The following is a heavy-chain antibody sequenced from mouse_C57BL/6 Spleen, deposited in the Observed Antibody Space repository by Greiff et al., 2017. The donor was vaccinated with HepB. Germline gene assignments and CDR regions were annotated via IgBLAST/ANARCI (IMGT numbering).Heavy chain of an antibody. CDR3: ARELITTVVPYAMDY. J-gene: IGHJ4*01. V-gene: IGHV2-2*01. D-gene: IGHD1-1*01. CDR2: IWSGGST. Sequence: QVQLQQSGPGLVQPSQSLSITCTVSGFSLTSYGVHWVRQSPGKGLEWLGVIWSGGSTDYNAAFISRLSISKDNSKSQVFFKMNSLQADDTAIYYCARELITTVVPYAMDYWGQGTSVTVSS. CDR1: GFSLTSYG.